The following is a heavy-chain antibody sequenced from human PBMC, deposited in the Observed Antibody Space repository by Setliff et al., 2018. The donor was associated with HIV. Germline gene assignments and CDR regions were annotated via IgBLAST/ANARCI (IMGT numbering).Heavy chain of an antibody. CDR2: VDPEDGST. CDR3: ARYHCSSSGCYEYSYYGMDV. CDR1: GYSFIDYY. D-gene: IGHD2-2*01. J-gene: IGHJ6*02. V-gene: IGHV1-46*01. Sequence: ASVKVSCKVSGYSFIDYYMYWVQQAPGKGPEWMGLVDPEDGSTRNKQKFQGRVAMTMDTSTSTVYMELSSLISDDTAVYYCARYHCSSSGCYEYSYYGMDVWGQGTTVTVSS.